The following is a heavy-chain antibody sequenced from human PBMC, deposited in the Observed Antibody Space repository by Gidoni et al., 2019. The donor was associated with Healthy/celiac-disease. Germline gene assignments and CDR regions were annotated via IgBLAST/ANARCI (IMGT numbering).Heavy chain of an antibody. CDR1: GFTFSSYW. Sequence: EVQLVESGGGLVQPGGSLRLSCAASGFTFSSYWMSWVRQAPGKGLEWVANIKQDGSEKYYGDSVKGRFTIYRDNAKNSLYLQMNSLRAEDTAVYYCARDDWWGLLAGAGHYFDYWGQGTLVTVSS. CDR3: ARDDWWGLLAGAGHYFDY. D-gene: IGHD2-21*02. V-gene: IGHV3-7*01. CDR2: IKQDGSEK. J-gene: IGHJ4*02.